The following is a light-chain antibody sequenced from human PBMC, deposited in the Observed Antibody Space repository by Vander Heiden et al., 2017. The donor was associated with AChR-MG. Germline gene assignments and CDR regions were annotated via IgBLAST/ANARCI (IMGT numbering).Light chain of an antibody. CDR1: TSNLRGGYD. CDR2: GNY. CDR3: QAYDSSLKV. Sequence: QSVLTQPPSVSGALGQRVAISCTGSTSNLRGGYDVHWDQQRAGTAPKLLIYGNYNRLSGVPDRFSGSRSGASATLAITGLQAEDEADYYCQAYDSSLKVFGGGTKLSVL. J-gene: IGLJ3*02. V-gene: IGLV1-40*01.